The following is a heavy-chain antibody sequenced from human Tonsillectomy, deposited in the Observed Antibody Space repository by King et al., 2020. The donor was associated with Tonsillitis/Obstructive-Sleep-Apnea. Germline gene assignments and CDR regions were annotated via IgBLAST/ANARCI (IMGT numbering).Heavy chain of an antibody. Sequence: VQLVESGGGVVRPGGSLRLSCAASGFTFDDYGMSWFRHSPGKGLEWVSGINVIGGSTNYADSVKGRFTISRDNDKNSLYLQMNSLRVEDTAFYYCARNFGDPDYWGQGTLVTVSS. CDR3: ARNFGDPDY. CDR2: INVIGGST. V-gene: IGHV3-20*04. D-gene: IGHD4-17*01. CDR1: GFTFDDYG. J-gene: IGHJ4*02.